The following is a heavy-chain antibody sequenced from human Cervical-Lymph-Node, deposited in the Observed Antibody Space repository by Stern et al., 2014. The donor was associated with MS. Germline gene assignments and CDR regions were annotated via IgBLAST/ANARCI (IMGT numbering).Heavy chain of an antibody. CDR2: ISAHNGDP. Sequence: QVQLVQSGAEVKKPGASVKVSCKASGYIFSSYGISWVRQAPGQGLEWMGWISAHNGDPNYAQKVQDRVTMTTDTSTSTAYMELRGLRSDDTAMYYCVREGYGDYEYWGQGTLVTVSS. D-gene: IGHD4-17*01. J-gene: IGHJ4*02. CDR1: GYIFSSYG. V-gene: IGHV1-18*01. CDR3: VREGYGDYEY.